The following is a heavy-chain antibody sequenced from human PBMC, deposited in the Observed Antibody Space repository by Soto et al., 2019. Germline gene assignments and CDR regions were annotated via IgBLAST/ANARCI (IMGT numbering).Heavy chain of an antibody. CDR1: GYTFTSYA. Sequence: QVQLVQSGAEVKKPGASVKVSCKASGYTFTSYAMHWVRQAPGQRLEWMGWINAGNGNTKYSQKFQGRVTITRDTCARTAYMELSSLRSEDTAVYYCARSSGWPTYYFDYWGQGTLVTVSS. D-gene: IGHD6-19*01. CDR3: ARSSGWPTYYFDY. J-gene: IGHJ4*02. CDR2: INAGNGNT. V-gene: IGHV1-3*01.